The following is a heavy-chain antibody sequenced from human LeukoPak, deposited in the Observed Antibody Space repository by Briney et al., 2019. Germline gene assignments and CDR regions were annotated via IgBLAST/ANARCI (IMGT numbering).Heavy chain of an antibody. CDR1: GFIFSNYA. CDR3: AKWGDYDVLTGYYDSDF. Sequence: SGGSLRLSCAASGFIFSNYAMYWVRQAPGKGLEWVSAISGRSDNTYYGDSVKGRFTLSRDSSKNTQYLQMNSLRADDTAVYYCAKWGDYDVLTGYYDSDFWGQGTLVTVSS. D-gene: IGHD3-9*01. V-gene: IGHV3-23*01. CDR2: ISGRSDNT. J-gene: IGHJ4*02.